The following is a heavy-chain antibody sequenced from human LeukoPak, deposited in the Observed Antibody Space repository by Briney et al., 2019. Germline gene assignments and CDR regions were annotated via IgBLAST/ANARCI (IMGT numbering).Heavy chain of an antibody. CDR2: TYYRSKWYN. D-gene: IGHD1-7*01. CDR3: ARDPLTGTTGSLNAFDI. J-gene: IGHJ3*02. CDR1: GDSFSSNSAA. V-gene: IGHV6-1*01. Sequence: SQTLSLTCAISGDSFSSNSAAWNWIRQSPSRGLEWLGRTYYRSKWYNDYAVSVKSRITINPDTSKNQFSLQLNSVTPEDTAVYYCARDPLTGTTGSLNAFDIWGQGTMVTVSS.